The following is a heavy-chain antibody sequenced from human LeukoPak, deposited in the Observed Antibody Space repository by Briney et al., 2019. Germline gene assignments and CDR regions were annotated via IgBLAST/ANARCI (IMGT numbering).Heavy chain of an antibody. CDR2: INRSGST. CDR3: ARRRFLEWLSPHDAFDI. CDR1: GGSFSGYY. Sequence: PSETLSLTCAVYGGSFSGYYWSWIRQPPGKGLEWIGEINRSGSTNYNPSLKSRVTISVDTSKNQFSLKLSSVTAADTAVYYCARRRFLEWLSPHDAFDIWGQGTMVTVSS. J-gene: IGHJ3*02. V-gene: IGHV4-34*01. D-gene: IGHD3-3*01.